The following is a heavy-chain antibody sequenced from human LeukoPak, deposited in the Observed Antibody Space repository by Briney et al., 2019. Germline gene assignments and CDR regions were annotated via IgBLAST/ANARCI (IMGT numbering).Heavy chain of an antibody. CDR1: GYTFTGDY. CDR2: INPNSGGT. J-gene: IGHJ3*02. CDR3: ARDKQHQLDSDAFDI. V-gene: IGHV1-2*02. Sequence: ASVKVSCKASGYTFTGDYMHWVRQAPGQGLEWMGWINPNSGGTNYAQKFQGRVTMTRDKSISTAHMELSRLRSDDTAVYYCARDKQHQLDSDAFDIWGQGTMVTVSS. D-gene: IGHD6-13*01.